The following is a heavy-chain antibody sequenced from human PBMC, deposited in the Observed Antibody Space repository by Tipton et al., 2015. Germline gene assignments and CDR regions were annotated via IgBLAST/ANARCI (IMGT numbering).Heavy chain of an antibody. CDR2: LLGNGVST. CDR3: ARESYYGSGRPYFAMDV. J-gene: IGHJ6*02. Sequence: SGVNFRTSAMNWVRQAPGKGLEWVSTLLGNGVSTYYADSVKGRFTISRDNAKNSLYLQMNSLRDDDTAVYYCARESYYGSGRPYFAMDVWGQGTTVTVSS. V-gene: IGHV3-23*01. CDR1: GVNFRTSA. D-gene: IGHD3-10*01.